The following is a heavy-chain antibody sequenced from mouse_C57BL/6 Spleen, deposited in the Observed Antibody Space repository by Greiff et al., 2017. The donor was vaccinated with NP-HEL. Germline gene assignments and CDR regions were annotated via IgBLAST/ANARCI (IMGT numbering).Heavy chain of an antibody. J-gene: IGHJ3*01. Sequence: QVQLQQPGAELVKPGASVKLSCKASGYTFTSYWMQWVKQRPGQGLEWIGEIDPSDSYTNYNQKFKGKATLTVDTSSSTAYMQLSSLTSEDSAVYYCARYGTMVTTGFADWGQGTLVTVSA. CDR1: GYTFTSYW. D-gene: IGHD2-2*01. V-gene: IGHV1-50*01. CDR2: IDPSDSYT. CDR3: ARYGTMVTTGFAD.